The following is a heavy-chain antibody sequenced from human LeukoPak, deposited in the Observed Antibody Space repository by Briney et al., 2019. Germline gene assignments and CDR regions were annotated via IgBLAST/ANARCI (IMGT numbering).Heavy chain of an antibody. V-gene: IGHV3-23*01. D-gene: IGHD2-21*01. CDR3: AKGYIQLWWFDY. CDR2: ISGSGDGP. J-gene: IGHJ4*02. CDR1: GFTFSSYA. Sequence: PAGSLRLSCAASGFTFSSYAMSWVRQAPGKVLQWVSLISGSGDGPHYADSVKGRFTISRDNSKNTVYLQMTNLRAEDTAVYYCAKGYIQLWWFDYWGQGTLVTVSS.